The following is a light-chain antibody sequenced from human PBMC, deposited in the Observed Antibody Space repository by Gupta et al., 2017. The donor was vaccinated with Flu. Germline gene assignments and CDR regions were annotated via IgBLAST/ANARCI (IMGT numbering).Light chain of an antibody. CDR3: QQNNSYWT. Sequence: DIQMTKSPSTLSASVGDRVTITCRASQSISSWLAWYQQKPGQAHKLQIYKASSLESGDPLRFSGCGNDIEFTLTSSGPQDYDFANYYHQQNNSYWTFGQGTKVEIK. CDR1: QSISSW. CDR2: KAS. J-gene: IGKJ1*01. V-gene: IGKV1-5*03.